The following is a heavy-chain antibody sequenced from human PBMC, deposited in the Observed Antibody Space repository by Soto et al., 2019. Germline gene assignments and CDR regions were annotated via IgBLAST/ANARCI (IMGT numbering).Heavy chain of an antibody. CDR3: QREIRIYSGTSGESYSYYGIDV. D-gene: IGHD6-6*01. V-gene: IGHV1-69*01. CDR1: GVTFSSYA. CDR2: IIPMFGTA. J-gene: IGHJ6*02. Sequence: QVQLVQSGAEVKKPGSSVKVSCKASGVTFSSYAISWVRQAPGHGLEWMGGIIPMFGTANYAQKFQGRVTMTANESTGTANRELSSLRYEDKAVYYWQREIRIYSGTSGESYSYYGIDVWGQGTTVTVSS.